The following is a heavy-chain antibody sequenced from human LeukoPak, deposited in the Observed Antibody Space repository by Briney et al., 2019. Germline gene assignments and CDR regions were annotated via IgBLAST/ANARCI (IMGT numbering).Heavy chain of an antibody. V-gene: IGHV1-18*01. Sequence: ASVKVSCKASGYSFTSYGISWVRQAPGQGLKWMGWISAYNGNTNYAQKLQGRVTMTTDTSTSTAYMELRSLRFDDTAVYYCARTTVTTARWFDPWGQGTLVTVSS. CDR1: GYSFTSYG. D-gene: IGHD4-17*01. CDR2: ISAYNGNT. CDR3: ARTTVTTARWFDP. J-gene: IGHJ5*02.